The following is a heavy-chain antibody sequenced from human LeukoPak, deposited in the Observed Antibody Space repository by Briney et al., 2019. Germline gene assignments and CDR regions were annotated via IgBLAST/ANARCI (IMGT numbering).Heavy chain of an antibody. CDR2: IYHSGST. D-gene: IGHD6-19*01. J-gene: IGHJ3*02. Sequence: PSETLSLTCAVSGGSISSSNWWSWVRQPPGKGLEWIGEIYHSGSTNYNPSLKSRVTISVDKSKNQFSLKLSSVTAADTAVYYCARAVAGPEGAFDIWGQGTMVTVSS. CDR1: GGSISSSNW. CDR3: ARAVAGPEGAFDI. V-gene: IGHV4-4*02.